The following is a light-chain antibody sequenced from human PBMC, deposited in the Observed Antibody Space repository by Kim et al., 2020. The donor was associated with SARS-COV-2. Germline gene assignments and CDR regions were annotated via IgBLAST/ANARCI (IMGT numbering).Light chain of an antibody. CDR1: NLGSKC. CDR3: QAWDSSTYV. J-gene: IGLJ1*01. V-gene: IGLV3-1*01. Sequence: VVPGKQAGLTCTGDNLGSKCACWYQQKPGQLPMLVINQDSKRPSGIPERFSGSNSGNTATLTISGTQAMDEADYYCQAWDSSTYVFGTGTKVTVL. CDR2: QDS.